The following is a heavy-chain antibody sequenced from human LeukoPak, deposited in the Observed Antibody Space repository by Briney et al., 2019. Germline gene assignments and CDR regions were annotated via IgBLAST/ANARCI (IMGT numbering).Heavy chain of an antibody. CDR2: IKQDGSEK. V-gene: IGHV3-7*01. CDR3: ARAYYDSSGAFDI. J-gene: IGHJ3*02. D-gene: IGHD3-22*01. Sequence: GGSLRLSCAASGFTFSSYWMSWVRQAPGKGLXXXXXIKQDGSEKYYVDSVKGRFTISRDNAKNSLYLQMNSLRAEDTAVYYCARAYYDSSGAFDIWGQGTMVTVSS. CDR1: GFTFSSYW.